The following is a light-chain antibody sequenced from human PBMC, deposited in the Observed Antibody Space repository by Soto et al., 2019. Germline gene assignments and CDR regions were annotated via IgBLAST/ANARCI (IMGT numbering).Light chain of an antibody. V-gene: IGLV1-47*01. J-gene: IGLJ2*01. CDR2: RNN. CDR3: AAWDDSLSGPG. Sequence: QSVLTQPPSASGTPGQRVTISCSGSSSNIGSNYVYWYQQLPGTAPNLLLYRNNQRPSGVPHRFSGSKSGTSASLAISGLRSDDEADYYCAAWDDSLSGPGFGGGTKLTVL. CDR1: SSNIGSNY.